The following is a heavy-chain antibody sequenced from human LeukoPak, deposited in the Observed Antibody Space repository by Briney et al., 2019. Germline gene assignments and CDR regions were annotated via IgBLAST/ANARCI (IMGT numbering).Heavy chain of an antibody. Sequence: SETLSLTCTVSGGSISSYYWSRLRQPPGKGLEWIGYIYYSGSTNYNPSLKSRVTISVDTSKNQFSLKLSSVTAADTAAYYCARDYGSGSFPDYWGQGTLVTVSS. CDR2: IYYSGST. CDR1: GGSISSYY. J-gene: IGHJ4*02. V-gene: IGHV4-59*01. CDR3: ARDYGSGSFPDY. D-gene: IGHD3-10*01.